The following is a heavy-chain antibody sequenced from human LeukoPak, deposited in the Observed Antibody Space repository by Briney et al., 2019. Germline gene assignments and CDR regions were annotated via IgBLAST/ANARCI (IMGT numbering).Heavy chain of an antibody. CDR2: IYYSGST. V-gene: IGHV4-59*01. CDR1: GGSISSYY. J-gene: IGHJ6*02. Sequence: SETLSLTCTVSGGSISSYYWSWIRQPPGKGLEWIGYIYYSGSTNYNSSLKSRVTISVDTSKNQFSLKLSSVTAADTAVYYCAREHYYGSGSYSPYYYYGMDVWGQGTTVTVSS. D-gene: IGHD3-10*01. CDR3: AREHYYGSGSYSPYYYYGMDV.